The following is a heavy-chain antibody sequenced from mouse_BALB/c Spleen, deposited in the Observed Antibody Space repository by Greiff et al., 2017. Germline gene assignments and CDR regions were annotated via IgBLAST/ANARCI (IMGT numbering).Heavy chain of an antibody. D-gene: IGHD2-4*01. Sequence: VQLVESGPGLVQPSQSLSITCTVSGFSLTSYGVHWVRQSPGKGLEWLGVIWSGGSTDYNAAFISRLSISKDNSKSQVFFKMNSLQANDTAIYYCAEIYYDYDDGWFAYWGQGTLVTVSA. CDR2: IWSGGST. V-gene: IGHV2-2*02. CDR3: AEIYYDYDDGWFAY. CDR1: GFSLTSYG. J-gene: IGHJ3*01.